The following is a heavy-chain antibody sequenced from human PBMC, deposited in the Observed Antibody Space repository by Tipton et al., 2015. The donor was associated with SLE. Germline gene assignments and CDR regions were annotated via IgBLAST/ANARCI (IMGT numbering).Heavy chain of an antibody. V-gene: IGHV3-7*01. CDR1: GFTFSSYW. CDR3: AKDRRPQRDYYGMDV. D-gene: IGHD6-6*01. J-gene: IGHJ6*02. Sequence: SLRLSCAASGFTFSSYWMSWVRQAPGKGLEWVANIKQDGSEKYYADSVKGRFTISRDNSKNTLYLQMNSLRAEDTAVYFCAKDRRPQRDYYGMDVWGQGTTVTVSS. CDR2: IKQDGSEK.